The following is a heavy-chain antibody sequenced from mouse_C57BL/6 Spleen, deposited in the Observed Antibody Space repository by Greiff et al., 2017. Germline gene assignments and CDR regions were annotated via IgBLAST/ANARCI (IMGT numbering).Heavy chain of an antibody. J-gene: IGHJ4*01. CDR1: GYTFTSYW. Sequence: QVQLQQPGAELVMPGASVKLSCKASGYTFTSYWMHWVKQRPGQGLEWIGEIDPSDSYTNYNQKFKGKSTLTVDKSSSTAYMQLSSLTSEDSAVXYCARSRPYSDYAMDYWGQGTSVTVSS. CDR3: ARSRPYSDYAMDY. D-gene: IGHD2-10*01. CDR2: IDPSDSYT. V-gene: IGHV1-69*01.